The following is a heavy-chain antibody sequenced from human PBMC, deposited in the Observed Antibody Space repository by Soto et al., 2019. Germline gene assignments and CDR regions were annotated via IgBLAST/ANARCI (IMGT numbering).Heavy chain of an antibody. D-gene: IGHD3-10*01. CDR2: ISHSGPR. CDR3: ATSNPTCPGCYS. V-gene: IGHV4-59*01. Sequence: SETLSLTCSVSGVSISSGYCTWIRQSPGKGLEWIDYISHSGPRHYRASLQSRLTMSVETSKNQFSLNLTSVTAADTAIYYCATSNPTCPGCYSWGQGTLVTVSS. J-gene: IGHJ5*02. CDR1: GVSISSGY.